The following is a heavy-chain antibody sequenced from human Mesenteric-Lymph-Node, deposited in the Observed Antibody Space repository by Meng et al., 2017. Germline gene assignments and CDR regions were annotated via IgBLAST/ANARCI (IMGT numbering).Heavy chain of an antibody. J-gene: IGHJ4*02. Sequence: SETLSLTCAVSGDFISSPYWWSWVRQAPGKGLEWLGEVYHSGTTNYNPSLKSRVTISVAQSKNQLSLRLTSVTAADTAVYYCARSASFGHIIIQNYFDYWGQGTLVTVSS. CDR2: VYHSGTT. CDR3: ARSASFGHIIIQNYFDY. V-gene: IGHV4-4*02. CDR1: GDFISSPYW. D-gene: IGHD3/OR15-3a*01.